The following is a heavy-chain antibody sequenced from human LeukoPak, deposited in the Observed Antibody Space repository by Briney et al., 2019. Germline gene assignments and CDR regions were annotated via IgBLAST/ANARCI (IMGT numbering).Heavy chain of an antibody. D-gene: IGHD3-3*01. Sequence: GGSLRLSCVASRFTFSNYEMSWVRQAPGKGLEWVALTSGSGSSICYADSVKGRFTISRDNAKNSLYQRMNSLRAENTAVYYCASPFWSGYYGILGYWGQGTLVTVSS. CDR2: TSGSGSSI. CDR3: ASPFWSGYYGILGY. J-gene: IGHJ4*02. CDR1: RFTFSNYE. V-gene: IGHV3-48*03.